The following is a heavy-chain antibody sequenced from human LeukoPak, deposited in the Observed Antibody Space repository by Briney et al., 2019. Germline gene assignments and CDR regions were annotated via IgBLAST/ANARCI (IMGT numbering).Heavy chain of an antibody. CDR2: ISSNGGTT. D-gene: IGHD6-13*01. J-gene: IGHJ5*02. Sequence: GGSLRLSCAASGFTFSIYAMHWVRQAPGEGLEYVSAISSNGGTTYYANSLKGRFTISRDNSKNTLYLQMGRLRAEDMAVYYCARGLTSSFWFDPWGQGTLVTVSS. CDR1: GFTFSIYA. V-gene: IGHV3-64*01. CDR3: ARGLTSSFWFDP.